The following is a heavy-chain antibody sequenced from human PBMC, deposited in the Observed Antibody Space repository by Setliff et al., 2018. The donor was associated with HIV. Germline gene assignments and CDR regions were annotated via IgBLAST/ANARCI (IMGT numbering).Heavy chain of an antibody. D-gene: IGHD3-3*01. V-gene: IGHV1-18*01. CDR2: ISASKGNT. CDR1: GYNFTSNG. J-gene: IGHJ6*03. CDR3: ARDQGFWSGFTYNYYMDV. Sequence: ASVKVSCKASGYNFTSNGISWVRQAPGQGLEWMGRISASKGNTKYTQDFQGRVTMTTDTSTSTVYMELRSLRSDDTAVYYCARDQGFWSGFTYNYYMDVWDKGTTVTVSS.